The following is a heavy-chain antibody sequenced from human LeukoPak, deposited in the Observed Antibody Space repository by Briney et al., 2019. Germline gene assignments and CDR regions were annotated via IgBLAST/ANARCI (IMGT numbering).Heavy chain of an antibody. CDR3: AREERGYDFNYYYYMDV. CDR2: IYYSGST. Sequence: PSETLSLTCTVSGGSISSYYWSWIRQPPGKGLEWIGYIYYSGSTNYNPSLKSRVTISVDTSKNQFSLKLSSVTAADTAVYYCAREERGYDFNYYYYMDVWGKGTTVTVSS. CDR1: GGSISSYY. J-gene: IGHJ6*03. D-gene: IGHD5-12*01. V-gene: IGHV4-59*01.